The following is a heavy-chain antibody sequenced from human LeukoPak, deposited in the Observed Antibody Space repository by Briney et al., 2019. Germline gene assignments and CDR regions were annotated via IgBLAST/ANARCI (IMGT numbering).Heavy chain of an antibody. Sequence: GGSLRLSCAASGFTFSSYAMSWVRQAPGKGLEWVSAISGSGGSTYYADSVKGRFTISRGNSKNTLYLQMNSLRAEDTAVYYCARASKGGYCSSTSCPKWFDPWGQGTLVTVSS. J-gene: IGHJ5*02. CDR3: ARASKGGYCSSTSCPKWFDP. CDR2: ISGSGGST. D-gene: IGHD2-2*01. V-gene: IGHV3-23*01. CDR1: GFTFSSYA.